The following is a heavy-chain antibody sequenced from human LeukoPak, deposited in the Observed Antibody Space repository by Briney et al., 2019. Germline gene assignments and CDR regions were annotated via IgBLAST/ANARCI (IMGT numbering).Heavy chain of an antibody. CDR2: INPNSGGT. D-gene: IGHD3-10*02. Sequence: ASVKVSCKASGYTFTGYYMHWVRQAPGQGLEWMGWINPNSGGTNYAQKFQGRVTMTRDMSTSTVYMELSSLRSEDTAVYYCARGVRATFLWYYYYYYMDVWGKGTTVTVSS. CDR3: ARGVRATFLWYYYYYYMDV. J-gene: IGHJ6*03. CDR1: GYTFTGYY. V-gene: IGHV1-2*02.